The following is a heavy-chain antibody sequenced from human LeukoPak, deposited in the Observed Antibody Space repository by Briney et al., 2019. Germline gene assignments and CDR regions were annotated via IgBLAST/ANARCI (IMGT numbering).Heavy chain of an antibody. CDR1: SFVFSNFA. V-gene: IGHV3-33*08. J-gene: IGHJ1*01. CDR2: IWYDGSNK. Sequence: GGSLRLSCAASSFVFSNFAMSWVRQAPGKGLEWVAVIWYDGSNKYYADSVKGRFTISRDNSKNTLYLQMNSLRAEDTAVYYCARDWEHWGQGTLVTVSS. D-gene: IGHD7-27*01. CDR3: ARDWEH.